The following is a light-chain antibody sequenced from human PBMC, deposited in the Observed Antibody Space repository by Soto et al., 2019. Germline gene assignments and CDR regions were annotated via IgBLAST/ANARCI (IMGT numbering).Light chain of an antibody. V-gene: IGKV3-15*01. CDR1: QSVSNN. Sequence: EIVMTQSPATLSVSPGERATLSCRASQSVSNNLAWYQQKPGQPPRPLIYGASTRTTGIPARFSGSGSGTEFTLTISSLQSEDFAVYYCQQYNNWPPWTFGQGTKVEIK. CDR3: QQYNNWPPWT. CDR2: GAS. J-gene: IGKJ1*01.